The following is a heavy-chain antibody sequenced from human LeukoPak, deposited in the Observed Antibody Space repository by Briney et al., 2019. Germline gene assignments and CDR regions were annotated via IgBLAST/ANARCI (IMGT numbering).Heavy chain of an antibody. CDR3: AKDDVLGELSLNWFDP. V-gene: IGHV3-23*01. CDR2: ISGSGGST. D-gene: IGHD3-16*02. J-gene: IGHJ5*02. Sequence: GGSLRLSCAASGFTFSSYAMSWVRQAPGKGLEWVSAISGSGGSTYYADSVKGRFTISRDNSKNTLYLQMNSLRAEDTAVYYCAKDDVLGELSLNWFDPWGQGTLVTVSS. CDR1: GFTFSSYA.